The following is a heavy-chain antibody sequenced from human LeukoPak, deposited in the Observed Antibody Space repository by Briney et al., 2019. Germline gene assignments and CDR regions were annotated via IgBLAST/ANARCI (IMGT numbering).Heavy chain of an antibody. D-gene: IGHD2/OR15-2a*01. CDR1: KFIFSDYW. Sequence: GGSLRLSCAASKFIFSDYWMSWVRQAPGKGLEWVATIKPDGSETYCVDSVKGRFTISRDNAKNSLYLQMDSLRTEDTAVYYCARERLSAFDIWGRGTLVSVSS. J-gene: IGHJ3*02. CDR2: IKPDGSET. V-gene: IGHV3-7*04. CDR3: ARERLSAFDI.